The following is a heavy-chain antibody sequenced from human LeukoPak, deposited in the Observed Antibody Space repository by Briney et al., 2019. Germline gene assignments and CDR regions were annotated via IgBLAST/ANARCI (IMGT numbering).Heavy chain of an antibody. D-gene: IGHD2-15*01. J-gene: IGHJ4*02. V-gene: IGHV1-58*01. CDR1: GFTFTSSV. Sequence: SLTVSCKASGFTFTSSVVQWVRQTRGQRLEWIGWIVVGSGNTNYAQKFQERVTITRDMSTSTTYMELSSLRSEDTAVYYCAADGAKYCSGGSCSEFWDYCVQGREDGVSS. CDR2: IVVGSGNT. CDR3: AADGAKYCSGGSCSEFWDY.